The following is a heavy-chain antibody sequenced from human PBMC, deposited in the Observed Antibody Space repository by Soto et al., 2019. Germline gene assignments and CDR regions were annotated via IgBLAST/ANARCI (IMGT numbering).Heavy chain of an antibody. Sequence: GGSLRLSCAASSFTFSNAWMNWVRQAPGKGLEWVGRIKSKTDGGTTDYAAPVKGRFTISRDDSKNTLYLQMNSLKTEDTAVYYCTTDLEDSGSYNGLGYWGQGTLVTVSS. V-gene: IGHV3-15*07. D-gene: IGHD1-26*01. CDR2: IKSKTDGGTT. CDR3: TTDLEDSGSYNGLGY. J-gene: IGHJ4*02. CDR1: SFTFSNAW.